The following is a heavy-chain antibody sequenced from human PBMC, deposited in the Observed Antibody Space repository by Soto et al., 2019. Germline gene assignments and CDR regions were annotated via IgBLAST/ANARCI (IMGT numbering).Heavy chain of an antibody. CDR3: AKDGVGYSSGWYGGYFDY. CDR1: GFTFSSYA. CDR2: ISGSGGST. Sequence: GGSLRLSCAASGFTFSSYAMIWVRQAPGKGLEWVSAISGSGGSTYYADSVKGRFTISRDNSKNTLYLQMNSLRAEDTAVYYCAKDGVGYSSGWYGGYFDYWGQGTLVTVS. J-gene: IGHJ4*02. V-gene: IGHV3-23*01. D-gene: IGHD6-19*01.